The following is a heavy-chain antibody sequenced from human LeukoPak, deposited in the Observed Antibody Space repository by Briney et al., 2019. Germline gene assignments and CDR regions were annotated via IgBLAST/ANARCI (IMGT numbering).Heavy chain of an antibody. V-gene: IGHV3-23*01. CDR1: GFTFSAYA. CDR3: VKNAKAVTTFGVPSQTH. Sequence: QPGGSLRLSCAASGFTFSAYAMSWVRQAPGKGLEWVSAISGSGGSTYYADSVKGRFTISRDNSKNTVHLQMNSLRAEDTAVYYCVKNAKAVTTFGVPSQTHWGQGTLVTVSS. D-gene: IGHD3-3*01. J-gene: IGHJ4*02. CDR2: ISGSGGST.